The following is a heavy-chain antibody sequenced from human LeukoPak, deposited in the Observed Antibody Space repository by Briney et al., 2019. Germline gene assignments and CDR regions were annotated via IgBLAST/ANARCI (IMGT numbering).Heavy chain of an antibody. CDR2: IYYSGST. CDR3: ARGGDILTGYYLFDP. J-gene: IGHJ5*02. D-gene: IGHD3-9*01. Sequence: PSETLSLTCTVSGGSISSYYWSWIRQPPGKGLEWIGYIYYSGSTNYNPSLKSRVTISVDTSKNQISLKLSSVTAADTAVYYCARGGDILTGYYLFDPWGQGTLVTVSS. V-gene: IGHV4-59*01. CDR1: GGSISSYY.